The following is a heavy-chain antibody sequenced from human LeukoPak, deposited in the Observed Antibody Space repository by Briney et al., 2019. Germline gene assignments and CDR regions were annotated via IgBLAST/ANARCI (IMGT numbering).Heavy chain of an antibody. CDR1: GGSISSSSYY. J-gene: IGHJ4*02. CDR3: ARDPAMVFFDY. V-gene: IGHV4-39*02. CDR2: IYYSGST. Sequence: PSETLSLTCTVSGGSISSSSYYWGWIRQPPGKGLEWIGSIYYSGSTYYNPSLKSRVTISVDTSKNQFSLKLSSVTAADTAVHYCARDPAMVFFDYWGRGTLVTVSS. D-gene: IGHD5-18*01.